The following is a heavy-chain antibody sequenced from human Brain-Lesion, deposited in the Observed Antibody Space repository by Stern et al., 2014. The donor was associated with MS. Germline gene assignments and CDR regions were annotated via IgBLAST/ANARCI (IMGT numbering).Heavy chain of an antibody. CDR3: ARGERWFDS. V-gene: IGHV3-74*01. J-gene: IGHJ5*01. Sequence: EVQLEESGGGLVQPGGSLRLSCAASGFTFSHYWMHWVRQAPGKGLVWVSRVNKDGRRTSYADSVKGRFTMSRDNAKNTLYLQMNSLRVEDTAIYYCARGERWFDSWGQGTLVTVSS. CDR1: GFTFSHYW. CDR2: VNKDGRRT.